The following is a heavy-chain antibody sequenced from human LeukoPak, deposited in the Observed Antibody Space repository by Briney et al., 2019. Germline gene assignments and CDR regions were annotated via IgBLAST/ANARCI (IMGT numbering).Heavy chain of an antibody. Sequence: ASVRVSCKTSGYTFTNYDINWVRQAAGQGLEWMGWMNPNSGNTGYAQKFQGRVTMTRNTSISTAYMELSSLRSEDTAVYYCARPHCSSTDCHPPEWFDPWGQGTLVTVSS. V-gene: IGHV1-8*01. D-gene: IGHD2-2*01. CDR1: GYTFTNYD. CDR2: MNPNSGNT. CDR3: ARPHCSSTDCHPPEWFDP. J-gene: IGHJ5*02.